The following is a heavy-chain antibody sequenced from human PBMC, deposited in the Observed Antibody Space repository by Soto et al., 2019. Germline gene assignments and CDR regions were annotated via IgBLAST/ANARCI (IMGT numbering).Heavy chain of an antibody. CDR2: ISTYNGNT. CDR1: GYTFSSYD. Sequence: QVQLVQSGAEVKKPGASVKVSGKASGYTFSSYDISWVRQAPGQGLEWLGRISTYNGNTNYPKSLQGRLTMTTDTSTTTAYMELRSLRSDDTAVYYCARDPYHVLMVNAPNLYGMDVWGQGTTVTVSS. J-gene: IGHJ6*02. CDR3: ARDPYHVLMVNAPNLYGMDV. V-gene: IGHV1-18*01. D-gene: IGHD2-8*01.